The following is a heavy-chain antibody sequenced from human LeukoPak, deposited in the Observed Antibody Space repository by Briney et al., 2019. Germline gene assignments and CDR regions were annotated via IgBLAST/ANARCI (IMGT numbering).Heavy chain of an antibody. CDR2: IKSKTDGETT. J-gene: IGHJ4*02. Sequence: PGGSLRLSCVASGFTFNNYAMSWVRQAPGKGLEWIGRIKSKTDGETTNYAEPVRGRFTISRDDSKSAVYLQMNSLKIEDTAVYYCTTDLGTYYHGSQRLIPIDYWGQGTLITVSS. CDR3: TTDLGTYYHGSQRLIPIDY. D-gene: IGHD3-10*01. CDR1: GFTFNNYA. V-gene: IGHV3-15*01.